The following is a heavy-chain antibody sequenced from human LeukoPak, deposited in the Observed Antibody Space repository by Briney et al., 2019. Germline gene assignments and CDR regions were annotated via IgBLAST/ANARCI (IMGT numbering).Heavy chain of an antibody. J-gene: IGHJ6*02. CDR1: GYTFTSYG. D-gene: IGHD2-2*01. V-gene: IGHV1-18*01. Sequence: GASVKVSCKASGYTFTSYGISWVRQAPGQGLEWMGWISAYNGNTNYAQKLQGKVTMTTDTSTSTAYMELRSLRSDDTAVYYCARDRPKRDCSSTSCYWLAWDYYYYGMDVWGQGTTVTVSS. CDR2: ISAYNGNT. CDR3: ARDRPKRDCSSTSCYWLAWDYYYYGMDV.